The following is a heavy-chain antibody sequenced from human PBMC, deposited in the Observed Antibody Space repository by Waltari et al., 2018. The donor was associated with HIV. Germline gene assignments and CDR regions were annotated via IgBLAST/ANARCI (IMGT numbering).Heavy chain of an antibody. CDR1: GFTFDDYA. Sequence: EVQLVESGGGLVQPGRSLRLSCAASGFTFDDYAMHWVRQAPGKCLEWVSGISWNSGSIGYADSVKGRFTISRDNAKNSLYLQMNSLRAEDTALYYCAKDKEENYYGMDVWGQGTTVTVSS. CDR2: ISWNSGSI. CDR3: AKDKEENYYGMDV. J-gene: IGHJ6*02. V-gene: IGHV3-9*01.